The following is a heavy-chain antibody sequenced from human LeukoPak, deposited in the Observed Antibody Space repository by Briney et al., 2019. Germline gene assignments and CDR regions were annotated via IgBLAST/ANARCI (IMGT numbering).Heavy chain of an antibody. V-gene: IGHV4-61*02. J-gene: IGHJ4*02. CDR2: IYTSGST. Sequence: RPSETLSLTCTVSGASISSGNYFWSWIRQPAGKGLEWIGRIYTSGSTNYNPSLKTRVTISVDTSKNQFSLKLRSVTAADTAVYYCASILMVYATKYYFDYWGQGTLVTVSS. CDR3: ASILMVYATKYYFDY. D-gene: IGHD2-8*01. CDR1: GASISSGNYF.